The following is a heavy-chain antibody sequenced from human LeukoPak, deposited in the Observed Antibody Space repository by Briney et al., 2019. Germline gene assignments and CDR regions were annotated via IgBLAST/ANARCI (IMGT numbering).Heavy chain of an antibody. CDR2: IIPIFGTA. CDR3: ARAEVRPVSSYYYYYMDV. D-gene: IGHD3-10*01. V-gene: IGHV1-69*05. Sequence: GASVKLSCKASGGTFSSYAISWVRQAPGQGLEWMGRIIPIFGTANYAQKFQGRVTITTDESTSTAYMELSSLRSEDTAVYYCARAEVRPVSSYYYYYMDVWGKGTTVTVSS. CDR1: GGTFSSYA. J-gene: IGHJ6*03.